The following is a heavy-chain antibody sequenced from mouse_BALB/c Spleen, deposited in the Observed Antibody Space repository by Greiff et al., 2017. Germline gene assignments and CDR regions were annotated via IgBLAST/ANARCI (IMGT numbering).Heavy chain of an antibody. Sequence: VQLKESGPGLVKPSQSLSLTCTVTGYSITSDYAWNWIRQFPGNKLEWMGYISYSGSTSYNPSLKSRICITRDTSKNQFFLQLNSVTTEDTATYYCARDWDYFDYWGQGTTLTVSS. CDR3: ARDWDYFDY. V-gene: IGHV3-2*02. CDR1: GYSITSDYA. J-gene: IGHJ2*01. CDR2: ISYSGST. D-gene: IGHD4-1*01.